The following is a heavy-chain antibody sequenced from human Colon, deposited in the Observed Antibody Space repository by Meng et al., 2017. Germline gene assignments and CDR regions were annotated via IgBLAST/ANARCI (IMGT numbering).Heavy chain of an antibody. CDR1: GDSVSSNSYY. V-gene: IGHV4-31*03. J-gene: IGHJ4*02. CDR2: IYSGGIS. D-gene: IGHD1-26*01. CDR3: ARDPLAVGPTDRGLDS. Sequence: QVQLQESGPRLVKPSQTLSLTCTVSGDSVSSNSYYWTWIRQHPGTGLEWIGYIYSGGISHYNPSLKSRITMSIDTSKNQFSLQLTSVTAADTAIYYCARDPLAVGPTDRGLDSWGQGTLSPSPQ.